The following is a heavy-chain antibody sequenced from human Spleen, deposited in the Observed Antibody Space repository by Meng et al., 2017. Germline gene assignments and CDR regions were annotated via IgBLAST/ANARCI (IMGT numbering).Heavy chain of an antibody. V-gene: IGHV3-21*01. CDR2: ISSSTT. Sequence: EVQLVESGGGLVNPGGSLSLSCAASGFIFSSYSMHWVRQAPGKGLEWVSSISSSTTYADSVKGRFTISRDNAENSVYLQMNSLRAEDTAVYYCARGRVVVADTPSDYWGQGTLVTVSS. CDR3: ARGRVVVADTPSDY. D-gene: IGHD2-15*01. J-gene: IGHJ4*02. CDR1: GFIFSSYS.